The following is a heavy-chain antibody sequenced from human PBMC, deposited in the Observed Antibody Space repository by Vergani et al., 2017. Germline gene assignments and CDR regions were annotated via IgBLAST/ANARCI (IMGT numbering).Heavy chain of an antibody. D-gene: IGHD1-26*01. J-gene: IGHJ4*02. V-gene: IGHV1-69*11. CDR2: ITPILGTA. CDR1: GGTFSSYA. Sequence: QVQLVQSGAEVKKPGSSVKVSCKASGGTFSSYAISWVRQAPGQGLEWMGRITPILGTANYAQKFQGRVTITADEATSTAYMELSSLRSEDTAVYYCARRDSGSYYDGPFDYWGQGTLVTVSS. CDR3: ARRDSGSYYDGPFDY.